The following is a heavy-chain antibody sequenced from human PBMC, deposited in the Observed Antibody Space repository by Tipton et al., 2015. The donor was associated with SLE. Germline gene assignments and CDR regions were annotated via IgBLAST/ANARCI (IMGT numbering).Heavy chain of an antibody. CDR2: INHSGST. J-gene: IGHJ6*03. CDR1: GGSFSGYY. CDR3: AKAPGLERDYYYYYFMDV. Sequence: GLVKPSETLSLTCAVYGGSFSGYYWTWIRQPPGKGLEWIGEINHSGSTNYNPSLKSRVTISVDTSKNQFSLKLSSVTAADTAVYYCAKAPGLERDYYYYYFMDVWGKGTTVTVSS. V-gene: IGHV4-34*01. D-gene: IGHD5-12*01.